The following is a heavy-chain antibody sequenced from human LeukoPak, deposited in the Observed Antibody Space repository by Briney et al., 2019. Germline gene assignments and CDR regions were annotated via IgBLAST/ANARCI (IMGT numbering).Heavy chain of an antibody. CDR1: GGSINNYY. D-gene: IGHD3-22*01. CDR3: ARLLYDSSGYYYFDY. V-gene: IGHV4-59*08. CDR2: IYYSGST. Sequence: SETLSLTCTVSGGSINNYYWSWIRQPPGKGLELIGYIYYSGSTNYNPSLKSRVTISVDTSKNQFSLKLSSVTAADTAVYYCARLLYDSSGYYYFDYWGQGTLVTVSS. J-gene: IGHJ4*02.